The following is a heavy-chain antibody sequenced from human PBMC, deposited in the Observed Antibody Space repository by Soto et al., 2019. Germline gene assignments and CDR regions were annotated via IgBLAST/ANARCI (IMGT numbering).Heavy chain of an antibody. V-gene: IGHV4-39*01. CDR1: GGSISSSPYY. Sequence: QLQLQESGPGLVKPSETLSLTCTVSGGSISSSPYYWGWIRQPPGKGLEWIGSIYYSGSTYYNPSLKSRVTISVDTSKNQFSLELSSVTAADTAVYYCARPLSYYDSSGYAWLYWGQGTLVTVSS. J-gene: IGHJ4*02. CDR3: ARPLSYYDSSGYAWLY. CDR2: IYYSGST. D-gene: IGHD3-22*01.